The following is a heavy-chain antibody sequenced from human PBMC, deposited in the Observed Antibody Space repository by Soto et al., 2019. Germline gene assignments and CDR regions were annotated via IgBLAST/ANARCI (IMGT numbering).Heavy chain of an antibody. D-gene: IGHD3-10*01. CDR3: ARHAYYGSGVIGHNWFDP. CDR2: IYYSGST. CDR1: GGSISSSSYY. V-gene: IGHV4-39*01. Sequence: KPSETLSLTCTVSGGSISSSSYYWGWIRQPPGKGLEWIGSIYYSGSTYYNPSLKSRVTISVDTSKNQFSLKLSSVTAADTAVYYCARHAYYGSGVIGHNWFDPWGQGTLVTVSS. J-gene: IGHJ5*02.